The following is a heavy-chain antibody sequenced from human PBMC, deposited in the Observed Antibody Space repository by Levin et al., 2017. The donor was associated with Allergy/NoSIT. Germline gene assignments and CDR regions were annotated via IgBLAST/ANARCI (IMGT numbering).Heavy chain of an antibody. D-gene: IGHD2-21*01. CDR2: INHSGST. J-gene: IGHJ2*01. V-gene: IGHV4-34*01. CDR3: ASLAYCGGDCYSGYFDL. CDR1: GGSFSGYY. Sequence: SETLSLTCAVYGGSFSGYYWSWIRQPPGKGLEWIGEINHSGSTNYNPSLKSRVTISVDTSKNQFSLKLSSVTAADTAVYYCASLAYCGGDCYSGYFDLWGRGTLVTVSS.